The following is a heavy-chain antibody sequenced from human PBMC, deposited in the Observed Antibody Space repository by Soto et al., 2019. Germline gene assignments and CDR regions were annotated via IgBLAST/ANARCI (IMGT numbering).Heavy chain of an antibody. CDR1: GGSISSSSYY. CDR2: IYYSGST. CDR3: ARLRLATRWFDP. V-gene: IGHV4-39*01. J-gene: IGHJ5*02. Sequence: SETLSLTCTVSGGSISSSSYYWGWIRQPPGKGLEWIGSIYYSGSTYYNPSLKSRVTISVDTSKNQFSLNLSSVTAADTAVFYCARLRLATRWFDPWGQGTLVTVSS. D-gene: IGHD2-21*01.